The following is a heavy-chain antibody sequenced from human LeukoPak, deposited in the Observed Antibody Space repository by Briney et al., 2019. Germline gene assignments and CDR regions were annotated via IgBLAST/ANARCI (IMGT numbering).Heavy chain of an antibody. V-gene: IGHV3-30*18. J-gene: IGHJ5*02. Sequence: GGSLRLSCAASGFTFSSYGMHWVRQAPGKGLEWVAVISYDGSNKYYADSVKGRFTISGDNSKNTLYLQMNSLRAEDTAVYYCAKVAGATAGWFDPWGQGTLVTVSS. D-gene: IGHD1-26*01. CDR1: GFTFSSYG. CDR2: ISYDGSNK. CDR3: AKVAGATAGWFDP.